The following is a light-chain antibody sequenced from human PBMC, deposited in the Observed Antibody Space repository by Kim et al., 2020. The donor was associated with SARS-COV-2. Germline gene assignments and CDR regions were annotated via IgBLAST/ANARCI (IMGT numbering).Light chain of an antibody. CDR3: QQSSSFPRT. CDR2: SAF. V-gene: IGKV1-39*01. Sequence: DIQMTQSPSSLSASVGDRVTITCRASQTISNSLNWYQQKPGKAPKLLIYSAFFLQSGVPSRFSGSGSGTDFTLTISTLQAEDFATYICQQSSSFPRTFGQGTKVDIK. CDR1: QTISNS. J-gene: IGKJ1*01.